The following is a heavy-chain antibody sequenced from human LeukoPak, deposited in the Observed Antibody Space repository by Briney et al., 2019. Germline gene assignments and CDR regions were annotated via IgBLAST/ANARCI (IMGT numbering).Heavy chain of an antibody. D-gene: IGHD6-19*01. V-gene: IGHV4-59*01. J-gene: IGHJ4*02. Sequence: PSETLSLTCTVSGGSISSYYWSWIRQPPGKGLEWIGYIYYSGSTNYNPSLKSRVTISVDTSKNQFSLKLSSVTAADTAIYYCARVNAPYSSGWLFDYWGQGTLVTVSS. CDR1: GGSISSYY. CDR3: ARVNAPYSSGWLFDY. CDR2: IYYSGST.